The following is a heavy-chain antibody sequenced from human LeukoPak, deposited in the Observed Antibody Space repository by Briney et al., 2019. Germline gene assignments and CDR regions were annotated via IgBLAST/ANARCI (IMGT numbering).Heavy chain of an antibody. CDR1: GYSFTDYD. D-gene: IGHD3-9*01. J-gene: IGHJ4*02. V-gene: IGHV1-18*01. CDR3: ARTGHYQFDS. Sequence: ASVKVSCKASGYSFTDYDFSWVRQAPGQGLEWLGWVSIYNDNTKYAREFQDRTTMTTDISTGTAYMELKSLTSDDTAVYFCARTGHYQFDSWGQGTLVTVSS. CDR2: VSIYNDNT.